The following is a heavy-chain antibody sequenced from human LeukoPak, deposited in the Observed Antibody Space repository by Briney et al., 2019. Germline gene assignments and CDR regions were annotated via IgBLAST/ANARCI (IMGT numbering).Heavy chain of an antibody. J-gene: IGHJ6*02. D-gene: IGHD1-26*01. Sequence: GGSLRLSCAASGFTFSSYAMSWVRQAPGKGLEWVSSISSSSSYIYYADSVKGRFTISRDNAKNSLYLQMNSLRAEDTAVYYCARDRVGATTYYYYGMDVWGQGTTVTVSS. V-gene: IGHV3-21*01. CDR1: GFTFSSYA. CDR2: ISSSSSYI. CDR3: ARDRVGATTYYYYGMDV.